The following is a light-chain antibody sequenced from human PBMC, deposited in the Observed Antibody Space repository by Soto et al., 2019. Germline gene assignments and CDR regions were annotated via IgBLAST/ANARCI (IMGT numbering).Light chain of an antibody. V-gene: IGKV1-13*02. Sequence: AIHLTQSPSSLSASVGDRVTITCRASQGVSSALAWYQQKPGKAPNLLIYDASSLESGVPSRFSGSGSGTDFTLTISSLQPEDFATYYCQQFNSYPLTFGGGTKVEI. CDR3: QQFNSYPLT. J-gene: IGKJ4*01. CDR2: DAS. CDR1: QGVSSA.